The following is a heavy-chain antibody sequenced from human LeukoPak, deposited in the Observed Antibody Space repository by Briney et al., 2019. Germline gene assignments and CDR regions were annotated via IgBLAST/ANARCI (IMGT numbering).Heavy chain of an antibody. J-gene: IGHJ4*02. CDR1: GFTFSSYE. V-gene: IGHV3-48*03. Sequence: GGSLRLSCAASGFTFSSYETNWVRQAPGKGLEWVSYISSSGSTIYYADSVKGRFTISRDNAKNSLYLQMNSLRAEDTAVYYCARYHDFWSGYGIFDYWGQGTLVTVSS. D-gene: IGHD3-3*01. CDR2: ISSSGSTI. CDR3: ARYHDFWSGYGIFDY.